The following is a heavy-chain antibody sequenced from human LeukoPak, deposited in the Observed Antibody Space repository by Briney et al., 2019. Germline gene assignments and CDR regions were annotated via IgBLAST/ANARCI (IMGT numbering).Heavy chain of an antibody. D-gene: IGHD3-3*01. V-gene: IGHV1-2*04. J-gene: IGHJ4*02. CDR2: INPNSGGT. CDR3: ARGPSSTYYDFWSGSYYFDY. Sequence: ASVKVSCKASGYTFTSYGISWVRQAPGQGLEWMGRINPNSGGTNYAQKFQGWVTMTRDTSISTAYMELSRLRSDDTAVYYCARGPSSTYYDFWSGSYYFDYWGQGTLVTVSS. CDR1: GYTFTSYG.